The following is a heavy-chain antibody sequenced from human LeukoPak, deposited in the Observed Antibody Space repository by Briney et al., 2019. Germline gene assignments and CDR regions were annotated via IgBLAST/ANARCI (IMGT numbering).Heavy chain of an antibody. D-gene: IGHD5-24*01. CDR3: ARLGSRRWLQKMGFDP. J-gene: IGHJ5*02. CDR1: GYSISTSYY. V-gene: IGHV4-38-2*02. CDR2: IYHSGNT. Sequence: KSSETLSLTCTVSGYSISTSYYWGWIRQPPGKGLEWIGSIYHSGNTYYNPSLKSRVTISVDTSKNQLSLKLSSVTAADTAVYYCARLGSRRWLQKMGFDPWGQGTLVTVSS.